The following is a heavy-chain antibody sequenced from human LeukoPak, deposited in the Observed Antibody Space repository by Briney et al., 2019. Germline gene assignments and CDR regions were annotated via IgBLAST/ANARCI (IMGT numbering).Heavy chain of an antibody. V-gene: IGHV3-64D*06. Sequence: GGSLRLSCSASGFTFSLYVMHWVRQAPGKGLEYVSSISKNGDSTYYADSVKGRFTISRDNSKNTLYFQMSSLRTEDTAVYYCLARPDAYDIWGQGTMVTVSS. CDR3: LARPDAYDI. CDR1: GFTFSLYV. CDR2: ISKNGDST. J-gene: IGHJ3*02.